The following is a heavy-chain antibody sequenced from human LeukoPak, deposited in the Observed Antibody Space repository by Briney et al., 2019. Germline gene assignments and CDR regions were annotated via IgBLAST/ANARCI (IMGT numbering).Heavy chain of an antibody. CDR1: GFTFSNFW. V-gene: IGHV3-7*01. D-gene: IGHD6-6*01. J-gene: IGHJ4*02. CDR3: ARDRRSSSDY. CDR2: IKQDGSEK. Sequence: SGGSLRLSCAASGFTFSNFWMSWVRQAPGKGLEWVANIKQDGSEKYYVDSVKGRFTISRDNAKSSLYLQMNSLRAEDTAVYYCARDRRSSSDYWGQGALVTVSS.